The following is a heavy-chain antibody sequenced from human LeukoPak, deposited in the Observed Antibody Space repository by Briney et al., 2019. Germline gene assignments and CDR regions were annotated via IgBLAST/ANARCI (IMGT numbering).Heavy chain of an antibody. CDR1: GYTFTSYD. CDR2: ISAYNGNT. CDR3: ARDHSQGRRYFDWLNWFDP. D-gene: IGHD3-9*01. Sequence: GASVKVSCKASGYTFTSYDISWVRQAPGQGLEWMGWISAYNGNTNYAQKLQGRVTMTTDTSTSTAYMELRSLRSDDTAVYYCARDHSQGRRYFDWLNWFDPWGQGTLVTVSS. V-gene: IGHV1-18*01. J-gene: IGHJ5*02.